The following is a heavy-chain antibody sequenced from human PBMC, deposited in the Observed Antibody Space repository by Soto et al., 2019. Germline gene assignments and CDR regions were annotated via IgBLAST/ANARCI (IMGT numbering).Heavy chain of an antibody. J-gene: IGHJ5*02. D-gene: IGHD5-18*01. CDR3: ARDRQGGYMESWFDP. CDR1: GFTFSSYG. V-gene: IGHV3-23*01. CDR2: ISGSGGST. Sequence: EVQLLESGGGLVQPGGSLRVSCAASGFTFSSYGMSWVRQAPGKGLEWVSGISGSGGSTYYADSVKGRFTISRDNSKNTLYLQMNSLRAEDTAVYYCARDRQGGYMESWFDPWGQGTLVTVSS.